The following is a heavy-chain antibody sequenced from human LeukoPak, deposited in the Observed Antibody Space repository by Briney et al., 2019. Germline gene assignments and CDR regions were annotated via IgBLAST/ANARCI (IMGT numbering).Heavy chain of an antibody. J-gene: IGHJ3*02. V-gene: IGHV3-30*02. D-gene: IGHD2-15*01. Sequence: PGRSLRLSCAASGFTFSSYGMHWVRQAPGKGLEWVVFIRYDGSNKYYADSVKGRFTISRDNSKNTLYLQMNSLRAEDTAVYYCAKLIVVVAATLGAFDIWGQGTMVTVSS. CDR2: IRYDGSNK. CDR1: GFTFSSYG. CDR3: AKLIVVVAATLGAFDI.